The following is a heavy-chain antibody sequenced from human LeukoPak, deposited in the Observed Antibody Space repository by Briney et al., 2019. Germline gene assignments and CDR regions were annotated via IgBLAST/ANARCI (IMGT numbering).Heavy chain of an antibody. J-gene: IGHJ4*02. V-gene: IGHV3-48*03. Sequence: PGGSLRLSCAASGFTFNSYEMNWVRQAPGKGLEWVSYISSSSYSIYYADSVKGRFTISRDNAKNSLYLQMNSLRAEDTAVYYCARDYSDYYDSSGYYPPFDYWGQGTLVTVSS. CDR2: ISSSSYSI. CDR1: GFTFNSYE. D-gene: IGHD3-22*01. CDR3: ARDYSDYYDSSGYYPPFDY.